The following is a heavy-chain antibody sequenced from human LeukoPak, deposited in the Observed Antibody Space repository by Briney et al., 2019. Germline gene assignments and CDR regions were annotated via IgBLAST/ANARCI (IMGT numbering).Heavy chain of an antibody. CDR1: GFTYSSYA. V-gene: IGHV3-23*01. J-gene: IGHJ4*02. CDR3: AKAGVVATGFDY. D-gene: IGHD1-26*01. CDR2: ISSSGGST. Sequence: PGGSLSLSCAASGFTYSSYALSWVRQAPGKGLEWVSAISSSGGSTNYADSVKGRFTIPRDNLENTLYLQMNSLGAEDTAVYYCAKAGVVATGFDYWGQGTRVTVSS.